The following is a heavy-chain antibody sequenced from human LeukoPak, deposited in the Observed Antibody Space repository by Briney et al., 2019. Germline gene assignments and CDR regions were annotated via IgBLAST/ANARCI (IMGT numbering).Heavy chain of an antibody. CDR2: LSFDETNK. Sequence: PGGSLRLSCAASGFTFSNYGMHWVRQAPGKGLERVAVLSFDETNKYYADSVKGRFTISRDNSKNTLYLQMNSLRPEDTAVYYCAREANALWFGELSPFDYWGQGTLVTVSS. J-gene: IGHJ4*02. CDR3: AREANALWFGELSPFDY. V-gene: IGHV3-30*03. D-gene: IGHD3-10*01. CDR1: GFTFSNYG.